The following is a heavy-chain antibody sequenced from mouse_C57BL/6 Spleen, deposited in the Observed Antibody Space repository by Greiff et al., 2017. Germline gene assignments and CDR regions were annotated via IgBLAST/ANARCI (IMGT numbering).Heavy chain of an antibody. V-gene: IGHV1-22*01. CDR3: ARVPYYYGRDFDY. Sequence: VQLQQSGPELVKPGASVKMSCKASGYTFTDYNMHWVKQSHGKSLEWIGYINPNNGGTSYNQKFKGKATLTVNKSSSTAYMELRSLTSEDSAVYYCARVPYYYGRDFDYWGQGTTLTVSS. CDR1: GYTFTDYN. CDR2: INPNNGGT. D-gene: IGHD1-1*01. J-gene: IGHJ2*01.